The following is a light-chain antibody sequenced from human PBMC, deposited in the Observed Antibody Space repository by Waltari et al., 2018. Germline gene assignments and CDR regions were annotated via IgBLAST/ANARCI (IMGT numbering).Light chain of an antibody. CDR2: AAS. CDR3: QQSFSSPLT. V-gene: IGKV1-39*01. Sequence: DIHMTQSPSSLSASVADRVTITCRASQFINRYLNWYQQKPVRAPKLVIYAASTLQVGVPSRFHGSGFGTEFTLTINNLQPDDFATYYCQQSFSSPLTFGGGANIEVK. CDR1: QFINRY. J-gene: IGKJ4*01.